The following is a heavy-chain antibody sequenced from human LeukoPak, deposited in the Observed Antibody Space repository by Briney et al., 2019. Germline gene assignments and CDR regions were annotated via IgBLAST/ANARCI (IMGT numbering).Heavy chain of an antibody. CDR1: GYSFTSYL. V-gene: IGHV5-51*01. CDR3: ARLGPQYVFRYFDWSPPSDY. J-gene: IGHJ4*02. CDR2: IYPGDSDT. Sequence: GESLKISRRGPGYSFTSYLLGWVRPMPRKGLEVKGSIYPGDSDTRYSQSLQGQVTISADKSISTAYLQWGSLTASDTAMYYCARLGPQYVFRYFDWSPPSDYWGQGTVVTVSS. D-gene: IGHD3-9*01.